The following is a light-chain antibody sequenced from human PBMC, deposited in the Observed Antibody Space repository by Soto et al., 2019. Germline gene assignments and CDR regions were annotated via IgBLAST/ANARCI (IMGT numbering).Light chain of an antibody. J-gene: IGKJ2*01. CDR1: QGVGSN. Sequence: EVVMTQSPATLSVSPGDGAALSCRASQGVGSNLAWYQQKPGQAPRLLVYGASTRASGVPARFSGSGSGTEFTLTISSLGSEDFAVYYCQQYNNWTPYTFGQGTKLEIK. CDR3: QQYNNWTPYT. CDR2: GAS. V-gene: IGKV3-15*01.